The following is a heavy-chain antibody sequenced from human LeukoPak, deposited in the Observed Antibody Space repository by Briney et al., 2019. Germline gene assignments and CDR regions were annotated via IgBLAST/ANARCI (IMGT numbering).Heavy chain of an antibody. CDR1: GFSLSSYW. CDR3: ARGMWQWLVGIDY. CDR2: ISYDASNK. J-gene: IGHJ4*02. V-gene: IGHV3-30*03. D-gene: IGHD6-19*01. Sequence: GGSLRLSCAASGFSLSSYWMTWVRQAPGKGLEWVAIISYDASNKYYADSVKGRFTISRDNFKNTLYLQMNSLRTEDTAVYHCARGMWQWLVGIDYWGQGTLVTVSS.